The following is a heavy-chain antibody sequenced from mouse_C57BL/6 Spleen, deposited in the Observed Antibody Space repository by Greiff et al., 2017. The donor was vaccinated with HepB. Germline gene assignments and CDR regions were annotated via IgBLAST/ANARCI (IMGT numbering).Heavy chain of an antibody. Sequence: QVQLQQSGPGLVAPSQSLSITCTVSGFSLTSYAISWVRQPPGKGLEWLGVIWTGGGTNYNSALKSRLSISKDNSKSQVFLKMNSLQTDDTARYYCARANWEDYYAMDYWGQGTSVTVSS. CDR3: ARANWEDYYAMDY. CDR2: IWTGGGT. CDR1: GFSLTSYA. J-gene: IGHJ4*01. V-gene: IGHV2-9-1*01. D-gene: IGHD4-1*01.